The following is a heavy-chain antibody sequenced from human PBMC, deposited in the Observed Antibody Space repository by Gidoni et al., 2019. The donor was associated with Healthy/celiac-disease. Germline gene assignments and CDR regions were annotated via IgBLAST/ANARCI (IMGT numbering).Heavy chain of an antibody. D-gene: IGHD3-10*01. CDR2: IYSGGST. Sequence: EVQLVESGGGLIQPGGSLRLSCAASGFTVRRNYMSWVRQAPGKGLEWVSVIYSGGSTYYADSVKGRFTISRDNSKNTLYLQMNSLRAEDTAVYYCAIRKITMVRGVIRQFDYWGQGTLVTVSS. V-gene: IGHV3-53*01. CDR1: GFTVRRNY. J-gene: IGHJ4*02. CDR3: AIRKITMVRGVIRQFDY.